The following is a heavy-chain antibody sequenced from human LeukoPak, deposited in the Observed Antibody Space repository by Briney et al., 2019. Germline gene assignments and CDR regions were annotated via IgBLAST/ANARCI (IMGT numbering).Heavy chain of an antibody. J-gene: IGHJ6*02. D-gene: IGHD2-2*01. V-gene: IGHV3-23*01. CDR1: GFTFSSYA. Sequence: GGSLRLSCAASGFTFSSYAMSWVRQAPGKGLEWVSAISGSGGSTYYADSVKGRFTISRDNSKNTLDLQMNSLRAEDTAVYYCAKGLCSSTSCDYYYGMDVWGQGTTVTVSS. CDR2: ISGSGGST. CDR3: AKGLCSSTSCDYYYGMDV.